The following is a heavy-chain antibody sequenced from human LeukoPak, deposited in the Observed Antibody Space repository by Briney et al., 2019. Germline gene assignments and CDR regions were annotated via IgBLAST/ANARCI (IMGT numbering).Heavy chain of an antibody. D-gene: IGHD6-13*01. V-gene: IGHV3-23*01. CDR2: ISGSGGST. Sequence: GGSLRLPCAASGFTFSSYAMSWVRQAPGKGLEWVSAISGSGGSTYYADSVKGRFTISRDNSKNTLYLQMNSLRAEDTAVYYCAKDPTFLVEIAAPEGDYWGQGTLVTVSS. CDR1: GFTFSSYA. J-gene: IGHJ4*02. CDR3: AKDPTFLVEIAAPEGDY.